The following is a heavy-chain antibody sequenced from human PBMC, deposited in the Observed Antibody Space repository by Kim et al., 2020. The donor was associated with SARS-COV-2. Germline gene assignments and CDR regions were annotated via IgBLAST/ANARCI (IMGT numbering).Heavy chain of an antibody. V-gene: IGHV1-69*04. J-gene: IGHJ6*02. CDR1: GGTFSSYA. D-gene: IGHD3-10*01. CDR2: IIPILGIA. Sequence: SVKVSCKASGGTFSSYAISWVRQAPGQGLEWMGRIIPILGIANYAQKFQGRVTITADKYTSTAYMELSSLRSEDTAVYYCARDDPFDSFNYNGSGSPETLNSYSRFMDVWGQGPTVTVSS. CDR3: ARDDPFDSFNYNGSGSPETLNSYSRFMDV.